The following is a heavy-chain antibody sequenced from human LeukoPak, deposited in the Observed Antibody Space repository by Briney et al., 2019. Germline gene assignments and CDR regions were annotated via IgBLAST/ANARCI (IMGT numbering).Heavy chain of an antibody. V-gene: IGHV1-2*02. J-gene: IGHJ6*02. D-gene: IGHD1-14*01. Sequence: ASVKVSCKASGYTFTNYDINWVRQAPGQGLEWMGWINPNSGGTNYAQKFQGRVTMTRDTSISTAYMELSRLRSDDTAVYYCATANPAGYYGMDVWGQGTTVTVSS. CDR1: GYTFTNYD. CDR3: ATANPAGYYGMDV. CDR2: INPNSGGT.